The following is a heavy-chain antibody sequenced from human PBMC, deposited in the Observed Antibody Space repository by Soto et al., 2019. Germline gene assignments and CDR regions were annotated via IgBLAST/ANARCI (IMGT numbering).Heavy chain of an antibody. CDR2: LLYRGTA. V-gene: IGHV4-59*13. CDR1: GSYMRPSY. CDR3: AREKDLILGGYAFGF. D-gene: IGHD1-26*01. Sequence: SATQSLTYSVSGSYMRPSYWTWFSKAPGKGLEWIGHLLYRGTAAYNPALKGRVTISLDTSKREVSLELTSVIAADTAVYYCAREKDLILGGYAFGFWGPGTLV. J-gene: IGHJ3*01.